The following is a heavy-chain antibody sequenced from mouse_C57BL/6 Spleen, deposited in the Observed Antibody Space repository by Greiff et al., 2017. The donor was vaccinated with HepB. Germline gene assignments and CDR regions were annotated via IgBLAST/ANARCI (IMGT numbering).Heavy chain of an antibody. CDR3: ARYGVYDYDGAWFAY. CDR1: GYTFTDYN. J-gene: IGHJ3*01. CDR2: INPNNGGT. V-gene: IGHV1-18*01. D-gene: IGHD2-4*01. Sequence: EVQLQHSGPELVKPGASVKIPCKASGYTFTDYNMDWVKQSHGKSLEWIGDINPNNGGTIYNQKFKGKATLTVDKSSSTAYMELRSLTSEDTAVYYCARYGVYDYDGAWFAYWGQGTLVTVSA.